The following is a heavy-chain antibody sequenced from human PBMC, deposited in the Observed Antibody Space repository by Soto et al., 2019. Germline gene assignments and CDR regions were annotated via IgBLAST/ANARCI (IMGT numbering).Heavy chain of an antibody. J-gene: IGHJ5*02. CDR1: GYTFTSYG. CDR3: AREVLTTVTTVWFDP. CDR2: ISAYNGNT. V-gene: IGHV1-18*01. Sequence: ASVKVSCKASGYTFTSYGISWVRQAPGQGLEWMGWISAYNGNTNYAQKLQGRVTMTTDTSTSTAYMELRSLRSDDTAVYYCAREVLTTVTTVWFDPWGQGTLVTSPQ. D-gene: IGHD4-17*01.